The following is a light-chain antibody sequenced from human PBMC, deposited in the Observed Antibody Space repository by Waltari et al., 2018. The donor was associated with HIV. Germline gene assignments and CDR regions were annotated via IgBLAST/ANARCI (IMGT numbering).Light chain of an antibody. Sequence: QSALTQPPSASASPGQSVTISCTGTSSDVGGYNYVSWYQQHPGKAPKLIIYEVNKRPSGVPDRFSGSKSGNTASLTVSGLQAEDEADYYCSSYAGSSNVVFGGGTKLTVL. J-gene: IGLJ2*01. V-gene: IGLV2-8*01. CDR3: SSYAGSSNVV. CDR1: SSDVGGYNY. CDR2: EVN.